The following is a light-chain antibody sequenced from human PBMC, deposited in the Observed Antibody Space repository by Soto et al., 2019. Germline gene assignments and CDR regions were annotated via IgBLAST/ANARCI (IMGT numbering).Light chain of an antibody. CDR1: QGISNY. CDR3: QQAKSFPWT. J-gene: IGKJ1*01. CDR2: LTS. V-gene: IGKV1-12*01. Sequence: DIQMTQSPSSVSASVGDRVTITCRASQGISNYLAWYQQKPGKAPKLLIYLTSSLQSGVPSRFSGSGSGTDFTLIISSLQPEDFAPYYGQQAKSFPWTLGQGTKVEIK.